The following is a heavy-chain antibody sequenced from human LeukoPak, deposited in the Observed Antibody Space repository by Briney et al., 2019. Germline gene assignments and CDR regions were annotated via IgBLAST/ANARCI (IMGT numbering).Heavy chain of an antibody. CDR1: GYTFTSYY. CDR3: ARVPSGYSYCYYGMDV. J-gene: IGHJ6*02. D-gene: IGHD5-18*01. CDR2: INPSGGST. Sequence: ASVKVSCKASGYTFTSYYMHWVRQAPGQGLEWMGIINPSGGSTSYAQKFQGRVTMTRDTSTSTVYMELSSLRSEDTAVYYCARVPSGYSYCYYGMDVWGQGTTVTVSS. V-gene: IGHV1-46*01.